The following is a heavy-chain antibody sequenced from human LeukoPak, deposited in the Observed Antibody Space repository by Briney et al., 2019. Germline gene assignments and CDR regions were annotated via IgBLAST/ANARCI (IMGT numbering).Heavy chain of an antibody. J-gene: IGHJ5*02. CDR3: VKGETRTSVTGFHP. Sequence: GGSLRLSCTPSGFSFNDYSLNWVRQAPGKGLEWVASISGNRALIVYSDIVRGQFTVSRDDAQRSVHLHMNSLKDEDSAFYFCVKGETRTSVTGFHPWGQGTLVIVSS. CDR2: ISGNRALI. D-gene: IGHD1-14*01. CDR1: GFSFNDYS. V-gene: IGHV3-21*01.